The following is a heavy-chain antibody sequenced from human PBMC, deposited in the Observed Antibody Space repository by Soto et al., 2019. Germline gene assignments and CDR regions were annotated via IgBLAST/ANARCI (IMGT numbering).Heavy chain of an antibody. CDR3: ARESEALTSNVDS. Sequence: PGGSLRLSCAASGFTFTSYSMNLVRQAPGKWPECVSSISSTTNYIYYGDSMKGRFTISRDNAKNSLYLEMNSLRAEDTAVYYCARESEALTSNVDSWRQGNLVTVSS. J-gene: IGHJ4*02. D-gene: IGHD1-1*01. V-gene: IGHV3-21*06. CDR2: ISSTTNYI. CDR1: GFTFTSYS.